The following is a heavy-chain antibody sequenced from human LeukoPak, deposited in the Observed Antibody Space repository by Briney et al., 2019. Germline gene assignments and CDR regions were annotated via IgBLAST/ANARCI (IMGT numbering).Heavy chain of an antibody. CDR1: GFIFSDYY. J-gene: IGHJ6*03. V-gene: IGHV3-11*04. CDR2: ITSSGATI. CDR3: ARVPGYCSSGRCVWNDHYHMDV. D-gene: IGHD2-15*01. Sequence: PGGSLRLSCAASGFIFSDYYMSWIRQAPGKGLEWVSYITSSGATIYYADSVEGRFTISRDNAKNSLYLQMNSLRAEDTAVYYCARVPGYCSSGRCVWNDHYHMDVWGKGTTVTVSS.